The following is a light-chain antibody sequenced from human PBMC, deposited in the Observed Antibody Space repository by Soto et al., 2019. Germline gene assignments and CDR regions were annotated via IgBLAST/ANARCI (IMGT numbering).Light chain of an antibody. Sequence: QSALTQPASVSGSPGQSITISCTGTSSDVGTYNYVSWYQQHPGKAPKVMIYGVSNRPSGVSNRFSGSKSGNTASLTISGLQAEDEADYYCSSYTGSSTSVIFGGGTKLTVL. J-gene: IGLJ2*01. CDR1: SSDVGTYNY. CDR2: GVS. V-gene: IGLV2-14*03. CDR3: SSYTGSSTSVI.